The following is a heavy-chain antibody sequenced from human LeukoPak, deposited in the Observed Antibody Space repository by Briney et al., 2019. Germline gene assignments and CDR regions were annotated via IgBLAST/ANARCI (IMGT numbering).Heavy chain of an antibody. Sequence: ASLKVSCKASGYTFTNYGITWVRQAPGHRLEWMGWRSAYNGNTKYAQKFQGRVTITADESTSTAYMELSSLRSEDTAVYYCAREDGSGWYSDYWGQGTLVTVSS. CDR2: RSAYNGNT. CDR1: GYTFTNYG. V-gene: IGHV1-18*01. J-gene: IGHJ4*02. CDR3: AREDGSGWYSDY. D-gene: IGHD6-19*01.